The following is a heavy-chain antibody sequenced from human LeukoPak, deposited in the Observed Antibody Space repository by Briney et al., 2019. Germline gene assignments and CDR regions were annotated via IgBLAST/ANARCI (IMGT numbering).Heavy chain of an antibody. CDR1: GASVSSSY. D-gene: IGHD6-19*01. J-gene: IGHJ4*02. V-gene: IGHV4-59*08. CDR3: ARAVAGGDRSRFYSGGWYYFDN. Sequence: SETLSLTCTVSGASVSSSYWSWIRQPPGKGLEWIGYISDTGSTNYNPSLKGRVTISIHSSPNQFSLELGSVTAADTAMYYCARAVAGGDRSRFYSGGWYYFDNWGQGTLVIVSS. CDR2: ISDTGST.